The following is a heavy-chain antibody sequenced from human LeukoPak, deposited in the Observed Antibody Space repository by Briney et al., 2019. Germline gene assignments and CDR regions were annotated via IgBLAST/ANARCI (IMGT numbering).Heavy chain of an antibody. J-gene: IGHJ4*02. CDR1: GYTFTGYY. D-gene: IGHD5-18*01. CDR2: INPNSGGT. CDR3: ARGEYSYGDY. V-gene: IGHV1-2*06. Sequence: ASVKVSCKASGYTFTGYYMHWLRQAPGQGLEWMGRINPNSGGTNYAQKFQGRVTMTRDTSISTAYMELSRLRSNDTAVYYCARGEYSYGDYWGQGTLVTVSS.